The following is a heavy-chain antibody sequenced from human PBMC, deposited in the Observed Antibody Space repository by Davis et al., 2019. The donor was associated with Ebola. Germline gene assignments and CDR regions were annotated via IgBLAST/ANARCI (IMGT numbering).Heavy chain of an antibody. V-gene: IGHV3-23*01. J-gene: IGHJ2*01. Sequence: PGGSLRLSCAASAFSFNSYDLSWVRQAPGSGLEWVSAISGRGDNTYYAHSVKDRFTISRDKSKNTLYLQMDSLRAEDTAIYYCAKLGDGSGYSSRYWYFDLWGRGTLVTVSS. CDR1: AFSFNSYD. CDR2: ISGRGDNT. CDR3: AKLGDGSGYSSRYWYFDL. D-gene: IGHD3-22*01.